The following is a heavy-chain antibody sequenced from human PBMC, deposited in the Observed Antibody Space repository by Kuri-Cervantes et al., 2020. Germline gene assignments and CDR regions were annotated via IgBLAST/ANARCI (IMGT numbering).Heavy chain of an antibody. J-gene: IGHJ4*02. V-gene: IGHV5-51*01. CDR2: IYPGDSDT. CDR3: AKDIKGGRRYCSGGGCYSSALDY. D-gene: IGHD2-15*01. Sequence: GESLKISCKGSGYSFTSYWIGWVRQMPGKGLEWMGIIYPGDSDTRYSPSFQGQVTISADKSISTAYLQWSSLRASDTAMYYCAKDIKGGRRYCSGGGCYSSALDYWGQGTLVTVSS. CDR1: GYSFTSYW.